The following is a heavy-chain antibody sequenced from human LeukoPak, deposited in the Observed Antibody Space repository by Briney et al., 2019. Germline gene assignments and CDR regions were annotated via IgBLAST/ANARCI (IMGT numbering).Heavy chain of an antibody. V-gene: IGHV5-51*01. D-gene: IGHD2-15*01. Sequence: GESLKISCKGPGYSFPSYWIGWVRQMPGKGLEWMGIIYPGDSDTKYSPSFQGQVTISADKSISTAYLQWRSLKASDSAMYYCTRLSAWSSPYYFNYWGQGTLVSVSS. CDR2: IYPGDSDT. CDR3: TRLSAWSSPYYFNY. J-gene: IGHJ4*02. CDR1: GYSFPSYW.